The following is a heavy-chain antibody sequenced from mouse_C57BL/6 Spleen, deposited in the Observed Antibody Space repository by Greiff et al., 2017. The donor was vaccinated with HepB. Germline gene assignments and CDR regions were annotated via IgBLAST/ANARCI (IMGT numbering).Heavy chain of an antibody. Sequence: QVQLQQSGAELVRPGTSVKMSCKASGYTFTNYWIGWAKQRPGHGLEWIGDIYPGGGYTNYNEKFKGKATLTADKSSSTAYMQFSSLTSEDSAIYYCAIYYSNSFFAYWGQGTLVTVSA. J-gene: IGHJ3*01. CDR2: IYPGGGYT. D-gene: IGHD2-5*01. CDR3: AIYYSNSFFAY. CDR1: GYTFTNYW. V-gene: IGHV1-63*01.